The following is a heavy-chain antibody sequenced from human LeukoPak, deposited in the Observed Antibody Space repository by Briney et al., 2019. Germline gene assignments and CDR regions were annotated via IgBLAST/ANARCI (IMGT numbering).Heavy chain of an antibody. V-gene: IGHV4-59*01. D-gene: IGHD2-15*01. J-gene: IGHJ5*02. CDR2: IYYSGNT. CDR3: ARDFSGNWFDP. CDR1: GGSISNYY. Sequence: SETLSLTCTVSGGSISNYYWSWIRQPPGKGLEWVGYIYYSGNTNYNPSLKSRVTISLDTSKNQFSLKLTSVTAADTAVYYCARDFSGNWFDPWGQGTLVTVSS.